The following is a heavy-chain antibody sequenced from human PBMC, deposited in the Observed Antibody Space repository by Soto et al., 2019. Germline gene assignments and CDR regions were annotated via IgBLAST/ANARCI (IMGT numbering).Heavy chain of an antibody. V-gene: IGHV1-69*13. CDR3: ARGAAALFYYGMDV. Sequence: SVKVSCKASGGTFSSYAISWVRQALGQGLEWMGGIIPIFGTSNYAQKFQGRVTITADESTSTAYMERISLRSEDTVVYYCARGAAALFYYGMDVWGQGTTVTVS. CDR1: GGTFSSYA. D-gene: IGHD2-15*01. J-gene: IGHJ6*02. CDR2: IIPIFGTS.